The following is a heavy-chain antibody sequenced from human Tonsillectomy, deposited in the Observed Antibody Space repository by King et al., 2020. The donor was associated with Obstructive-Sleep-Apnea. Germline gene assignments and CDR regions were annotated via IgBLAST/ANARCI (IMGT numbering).Heavy chain of an antibody. D-gene: IGHD1-7*01. CDR1: GHTLSELS. V-gene: IGHV1-24*01. Sequence: QLVQSGAEVKKPGASVKVSCKVSGHTLSELSMHWVRQAPGKGLEWMGGFKDGETIYTQKFQGRVTMTEDTSTDTAYMELSNLRSEDTAVYYCAIDDQELSRIPYGMDVWGQGTTVTVSS. CDR3: AIDDQELSRIPYGMDV. CDR2: FKDGET. J-gene: IGHJ6*02.